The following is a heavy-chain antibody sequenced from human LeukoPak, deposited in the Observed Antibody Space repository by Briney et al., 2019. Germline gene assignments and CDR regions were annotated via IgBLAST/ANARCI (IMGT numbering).Heavy chain of an antibody. J-gene: IGHJ5*02. Sequence: TGGSLRLSCAAYGFTFSSYGMHWVRQAPGKGLEWVAFIRYDGSNKYYADSVKGRFTISRDNSKNTLYLQMNSLRAEDTAVYYCAKGSAYSSGWYSWFDPWGQGTLVTVSS. CDR3: AKGSAYSSGWYSWFDP. CDR1: GFTFSSYG. V-gene: IGHV3-30*02. CDR2: IRYDGSNK. D-gene: IGHD6-19*01.